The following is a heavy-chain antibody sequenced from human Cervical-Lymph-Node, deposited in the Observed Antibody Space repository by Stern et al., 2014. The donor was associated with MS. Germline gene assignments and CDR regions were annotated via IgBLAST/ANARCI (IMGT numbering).Heavy chain of an antibody. J-gene: IGHJ5*02. CDR2: IYNSGAT. CDR1: GDSITSGGHY. V-gene: IGHV4-31*03. CDR3: ASRWSGTYYGQNWFDP. D-gene: IGHD1-26*01. Sequence: DQLVESGPGLVKPSQTLSLTCTVSGDSITSGGHYWSWISQHPGKGLEWIGYIYNSGATFYNPSLKGRVTISLDTSKNQFSLQLSSVTAADTAIYYCASRWSGTYYGQNWFDPWGQGILVTVST.